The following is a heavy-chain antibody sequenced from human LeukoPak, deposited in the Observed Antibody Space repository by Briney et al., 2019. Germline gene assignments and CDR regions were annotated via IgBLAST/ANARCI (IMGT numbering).Heavy chain of an antibody. J-gene: IGHJ4*02. V-gene: IGHV3-7*01. Sequence: GGSLRLSCAAFGFTFSSYWMSWVRQAPGKGLEWVANIKQDGSEKYYVDSVKGRFTISRDNAKNSLYPQMNSLRAEDTAVYYCARDTAAWDYWGQGTLVTVSS. CDR2: IKQDGSEK. CDR3: ARDTAAWDY. CDR1: GFTFSSYW. D-gene: IGHD4-17*01.